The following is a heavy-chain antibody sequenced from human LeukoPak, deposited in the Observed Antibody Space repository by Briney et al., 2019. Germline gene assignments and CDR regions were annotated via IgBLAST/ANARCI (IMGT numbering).Heavy chain of an antibody. D-gene: IGHD3-10*01. J-gene: IGHJ6*03. CDR1: GYTFTSYG. CDR3: AITPRGVTRYYYYYYMDV. CDR2: ISAYNGNT. Sequence: VASVKVSCKASGYTFTSYGISWVRQAPGQGLEWMGWISAYNGNTNYAQKLQGRVTMTTDTSTSTAYMELRSLRSDDTAVYYCAITPRGVTRYYYYYYMDVWGKGTTVTVSS. V-gene: IGHV1-18*01.